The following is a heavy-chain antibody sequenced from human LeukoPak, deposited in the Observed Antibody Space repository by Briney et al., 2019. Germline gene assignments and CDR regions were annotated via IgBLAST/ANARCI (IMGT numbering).Heavy chain of an antibody. CDR2: ITSGSTYI. V-gene: IGHV3-21*01. D-gene: IGHD2-15*01. J-gene: IGHJ6*03. CDR1: GFTFSSYS. CDR3: VRVHGGFYYMDV. Sequence: GGSLRLSCAASGFTFSSYSMNWVRQAPGKGPEWVSSITSGSTYIYYADSVKGRFTISRDNAKNSLYLQMNSLRAEDTALYYCVRVHGGFYYMDVWGKGTTVTVSS.